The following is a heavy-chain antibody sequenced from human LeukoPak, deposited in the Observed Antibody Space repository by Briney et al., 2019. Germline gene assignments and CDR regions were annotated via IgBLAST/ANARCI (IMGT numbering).Heavy chain of an antibody. CDR2: INPNSGGT. Sequence: VASVKVSCKASGYTFTGYYMHWVRQAPGQGLEWMGWINPNSGGTNYAQKFQGRVTMTRDTSISTAYMELSRLRSDDTAVYYCARDSGIVGATGAFDIWGQGTMVTVSS. D-gene: IGHD1-26*01. V-gene: IGHV1-2*02. CDR3: ARDSGIVGATGAFDI. J-gene: IGHJ3*02. CDR1: GYTFTGYY.